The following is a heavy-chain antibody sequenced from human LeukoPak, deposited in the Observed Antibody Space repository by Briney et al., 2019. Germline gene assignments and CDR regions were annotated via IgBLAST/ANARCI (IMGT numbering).Heavy chain of an antibody. D-gene: IGHD2-8*01. CDR1: DYSISSDYY. Sequence: SETLSLTCAVSDYSISSDYYWDWIRQPPAKGLEWIGSIYHSGRTYYNPSPKSRVTISVDTSKNQFSLNLSSVTAADTAVYYCARGVPPDYWGQGTLVTVSS. CDR2: IYHSGRT. J-gene: IGHJ4*02. CDR3: ARGVPPDY. V-gene: IGHV4-38-2*01.